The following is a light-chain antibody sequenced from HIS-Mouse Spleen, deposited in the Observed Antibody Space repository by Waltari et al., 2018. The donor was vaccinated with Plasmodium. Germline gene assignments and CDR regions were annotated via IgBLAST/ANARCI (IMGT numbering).Light chain of an antibody. CDR3: YSTDSSGNHRV. V-gene: IGLV3-10*01. CDR1: ALPKKY. J-gene: IGLJ3*02. Sequence: SYELTQPPSVSVSPGQTARITCSGDALPKKYAYWYQQKSGHAPVLVIDEDSKRPSGIPGRFSGSSAGTMATLTISGAQVEDEADYYCYSTDSSGNHRVFGGGTKLTVL. CDR2: EDS.